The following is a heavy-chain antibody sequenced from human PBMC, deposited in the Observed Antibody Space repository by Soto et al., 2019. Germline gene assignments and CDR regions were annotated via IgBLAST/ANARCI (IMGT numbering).Heavy chain of an antibody. CDR1: GYVCVNYG. CDR3: AMVDNYVTTTPQDV. J-gene: IGHJ6*02. CDR2: ISPYSGNT. Sequence: QVQLVQCGDEVRKPGSSVKVSCKASGYVCVNYGIAWVRQAHGQGLEWMGWISPYSGNTHYASKVQGRLTMTTDTSLSTAYMDMGSLTSDDTAVYYCAMVDNYVTTTPQDVWGQGTTVTVSS. V-gene: IGHV1-18*01. D-gene: IGHD3-16*01.